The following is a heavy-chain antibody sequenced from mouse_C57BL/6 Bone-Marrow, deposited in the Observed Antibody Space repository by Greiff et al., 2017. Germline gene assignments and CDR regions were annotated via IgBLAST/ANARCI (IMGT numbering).Heavy chain of an antibody. CDR2: IYPGSGST. CDR1: GYTFTSYW. Sequence: QVQLQQPGAELVKPGASVKMSCKASGYTFTSYWITWVKQRPGQGLEWIGDIYPGSGSTNYNEKFKSKATLTVDTSSSTAYMQLSSLTSEDSAVYYCARRDLLWYPYWYFDVWGTGTTVTVSS. V-gene: IGHV1-55*01. CDR3: ARRDLLWYPYWYFDV. D-gene: IGHD2-1*01. J-gene: IGHJ1*03.